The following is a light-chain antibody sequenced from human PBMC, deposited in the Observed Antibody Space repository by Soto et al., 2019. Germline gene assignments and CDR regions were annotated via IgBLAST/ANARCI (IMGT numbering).Light chain of an antibody. CDR2: GAS. J-gene: IGKJ5*01. CDR3: QQYDSSPIN. Sequence: EIVLTPSPGTLSLSPGERATLSCRASQSVSSSYLAWYQQKPGQAPRLVIYGASNRATGIPDRFSGSGSGTDFTLTISRLEPEDFAVYYCQQYDSSPINFGQGTQLEIK. V-gene: IGKV3-20*01. CDR1: QSVSSSY.